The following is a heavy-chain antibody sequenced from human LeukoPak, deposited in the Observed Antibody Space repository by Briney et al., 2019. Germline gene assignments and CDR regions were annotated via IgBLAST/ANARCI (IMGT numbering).Heavy chain of an antibody. Sequence: SETLSLTCTVSGGSISSSSYYWGWIRQPPGKGLEWIGSIYYSGSTYYNPSLKSRVTISVDRSKNQFSLKLSSVTAADTAVYYCARQQTAYYYDSSGYFRWFDPWGQGTLVTVSS. CDR1: GGSISSSSYY. CDR3: ARQQTAYYYDSSGYFRWFDP. CDR2: IYYSGST. D-gene: IGHD3-22*01. J-gene: IGHJ5*02. V-gene: IGHV4-39*01.